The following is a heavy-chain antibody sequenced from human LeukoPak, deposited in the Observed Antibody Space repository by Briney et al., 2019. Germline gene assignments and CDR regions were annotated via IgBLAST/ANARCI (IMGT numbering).Heavy chain of an antibody. D-gene: IGHD2-21*01. Sequence: SETLSLTCTVSGGSISSYYWSWIRQPPGKGLEWIGYIYYSGSTNYNPSLKSRVTISVDTSKNQFSLKLSSVTAADTAVYYCARESHSIVGDAFDIWGQGTMVTVSS. J-gene: IGHJ3*02. CDR2: IYYSGST. CDR1: GGSISSYY. V-gene: IGHV4-59*12. CDR3: ARESHSIVGDAFDI.